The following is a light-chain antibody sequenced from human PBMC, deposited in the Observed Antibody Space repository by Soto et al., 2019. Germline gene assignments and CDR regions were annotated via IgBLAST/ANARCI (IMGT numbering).Light chain of an antibody. V-gene: IGLV1-44*01. CDR3: STWVDSLNGWV. J-gene: IGLJ3*02. Sequence: QSVLTQPPSVSGTPGLRVTISCSGGSSNIGRDTVNWYQQLPGTAPKLLMFNDDQRPSGVPDRFSGSRSGTSASLAISGLQSDDESDYFCSTWVDSLNGWVFGGGTKLTVL. CDR1: SSNIGRDT. CDR2: NDD.